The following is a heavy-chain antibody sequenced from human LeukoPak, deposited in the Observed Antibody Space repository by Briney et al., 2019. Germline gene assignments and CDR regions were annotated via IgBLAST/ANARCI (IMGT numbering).Heavy chain of an antibody. CDR2: ISSSGNTI. CDR3: ARGYSNYGYAFDI. Sequence: GGSLRLSCAASGFTFSSYEMNWVRQAPGKGLEWVSYISSSGNTIYYADSVKGRFTISRDNAKNSLYLQMNSLRVEDTAVYYCARGYSNYGYAFDIWGQGTMVTVSS. J-gene: IGHJ3*02. D-gene: IGHD4-11*01. V-gene: IGHV3-48*03. CDR1: GFTFSSYE.